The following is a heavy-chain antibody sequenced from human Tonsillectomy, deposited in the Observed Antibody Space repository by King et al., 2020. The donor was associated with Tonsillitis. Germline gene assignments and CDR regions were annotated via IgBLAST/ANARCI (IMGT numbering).Heavy chain of an antibody. CDR3: ATSRYSYSSTYGIDY. CDR1: GFTFSTYA. CDR2: INGGGGTT. J-gene: IGHJ4*02. Sequence: VQLVESGGGLIQPGGSLRLSCAASGFTFSTYAMSWVRQAPGKGLEWVSTINGGGGTTFYADSVKGRFTISRDNSKNTLYLQMNSLRAEDTAVYYCATSRYSYSSTYGIDYWGQGTLVTVSS. D-gene: IGHD6-13*01. V-gene: IGHV3-23*04.